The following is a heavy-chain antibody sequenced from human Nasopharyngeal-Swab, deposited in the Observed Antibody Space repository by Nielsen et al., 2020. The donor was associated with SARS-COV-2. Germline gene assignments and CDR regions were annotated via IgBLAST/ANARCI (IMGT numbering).Heavy chain of an antibody. CDR3: ARDQGYYDFWSGYPGGMDV. D-gene: IGHD3-3*01. V-gene: IGHV3-53*01. CDR2: IYSGGST. J-gene: IGHJ6*02. Sequence: WMRQGQGKGLEWVSVIYSGGSTYYADSVKGRFTISRDNSKNTLYLQMNSLRAEDTAVYYCARDQGYYDFWSGYPGGMDVWGQGTTVTVSS.